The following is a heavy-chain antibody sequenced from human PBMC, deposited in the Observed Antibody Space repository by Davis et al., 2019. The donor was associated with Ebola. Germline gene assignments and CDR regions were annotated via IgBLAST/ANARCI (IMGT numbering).Heavy chain of an antibody. J-gene: IGHJ4*02. V-gene: IGHV3-21*01. CDR3: ARDAVGATTDY. D-gene: IGHD1-26*01. Sequence: GESLKISCAASGFTFSSYSMNWVRQAPGKGLEWVSSINSSSSYIYYADSVKGRFTISRDNAKNSLYLQMNSLRAEDTAVYYCARDAVGATTDYWGQGTLVTVSS. CDR1: GFTFSSYS. CDR2: INSSSSYI.